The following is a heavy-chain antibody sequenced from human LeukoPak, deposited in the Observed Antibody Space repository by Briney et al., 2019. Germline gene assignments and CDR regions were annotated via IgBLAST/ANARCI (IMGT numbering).Heavy chain of an antibody. CDR2: IIPIFGTA. Sequence: SMKVSCKASGGTFSSYAISWVRQAPGQGLEWMGGIIPIFGTANYAQKFQGRVTITTDESTSTAYMELSSLRSEDTAVYYREHIVGATALWGQGTLVTVSS. V-gene: IGHV1-69*05. D-gene: IGHD1-26*01. J-gene: IGHJ4*02. CDR3: EHIVGATAL. CDR1: GGTFSSYA.